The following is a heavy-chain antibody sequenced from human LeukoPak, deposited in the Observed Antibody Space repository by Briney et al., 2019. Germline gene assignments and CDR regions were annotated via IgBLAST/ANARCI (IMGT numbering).Heavy chain of an antibody. CDR2: IYYSGST. CDR3: ARDGEDFDWPYNWFDP. J-gene: IGHJ5*02. CDR1: GGSISSNSYY. V-gene: IGHV4-39*07. D-gene: IGHD3-9*01. Sequence: PSETLSLTCAVSGGSISSNSYYWGWIRQPPGKGLEWIGSIYYSGSTYYNPSLKSRVTISVDTSKNQFSLKLSSVTAADTAVYYCARDGEDFDWPYNWFDPWGQGTLVTVSS.